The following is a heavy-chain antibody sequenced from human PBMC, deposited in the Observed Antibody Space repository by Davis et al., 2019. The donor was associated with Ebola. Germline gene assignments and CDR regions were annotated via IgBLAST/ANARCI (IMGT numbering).Heavy chain of an antibody. Sequence: GESLKISCAASGFTFNSYGMHWVRQAPGKGLEWVAVIWYDGSNKYYADSVKGRFTISRDNAKNSLYLQMNSLRAEDTAVYYCAKGSGLYYYYGMDVWGQGTTVTVSS. CDR3: AKGSGLYYYYGMDV. V-gene: IGHV3-30*02. CDR1: GFTFNSYG. J-gene: IGHJ6*02. D-gene: IGHD3-10*01. CDR2: IWYDGSNK.